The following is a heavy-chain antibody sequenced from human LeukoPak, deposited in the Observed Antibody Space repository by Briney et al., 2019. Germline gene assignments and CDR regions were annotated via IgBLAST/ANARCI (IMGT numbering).Heavy chain of an antibody. Sequence: PSETLSPTCTVSGGSISSGGYYWSWIRQPPGKGLEWIGYIYHSGSTYYNPSLKSRVTISVDRSKNQFSLKLSSVTAADTAVYYCAREVGDAFDIWGQGTMVTVSS. CDR1: GGSISSGGYY. CDR3: AREVGDAFDI. V-gene: IGHV4-30-2*01. CDR2: IYHSGST. J-gene: IGHJ3*02.